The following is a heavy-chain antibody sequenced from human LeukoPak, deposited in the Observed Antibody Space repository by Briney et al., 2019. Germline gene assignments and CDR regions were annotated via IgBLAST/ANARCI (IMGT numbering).Heavy chain of an antibody. CDR1: GGTFSSYA. D-gene: IGHD2-8*01. Sequence: GASVKVSCKASGGTFSSYAISWVRQAPGQGLEWMGGIIPIFGTANYAQKFQGRVTITADKSTSTAYMELSSLRSEDTAVYYCARVKGVDLRSAFDIWGQGTMVTVSS. V-gene: IGHV1-69*06. CDR3: ARVKGVDLRSAFDI. CDR2: IIPIFGTA. J-gene: IGHJ3*02.